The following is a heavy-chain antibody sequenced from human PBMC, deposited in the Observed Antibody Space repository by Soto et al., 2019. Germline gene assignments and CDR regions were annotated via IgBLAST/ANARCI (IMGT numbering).Heavy chain of an antibody. CDR1: GFTFSSYA. D-gene: IGHD6-6*01. CDR2: ISGSGGST. Sequence: PGGSLRLSCAASGFTFSSYAMSWVRQAPGKGLEWVSAISGSGGSTYYADSVKGRFTISRDNSKNTLYLQMNSLRAEDTAVYYCAKVFYPSAAPDPYVAFDIWGQGTMVTVSS. CDR3: AKVFYPSAAPDPYVAFDI. J-gene: IGHJ3*02. V-gene: IGHV3-23*01.